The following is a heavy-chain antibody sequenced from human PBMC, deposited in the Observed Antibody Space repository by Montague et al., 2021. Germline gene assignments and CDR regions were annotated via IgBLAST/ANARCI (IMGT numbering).Heavy chain of an antibody. V-gene: IGHV3-30-3*01. CDR2: ISHDGSNK. D-gene: IGHD3-22*01. CDR3: ARWRVYYDSSGYAA. Sequence: SLRLSCAASGFTFSTFPMHWVRLAPGKGLEWVALISHDGSNKYYAYSVRGRFTVSRDNSKNTLYLQTSSLRADDTAVYYCARWRVYYDSSGYAAWGRGTLITVSS. CDR1: GFTFSTFP. J-gene: IGHJ5*02.